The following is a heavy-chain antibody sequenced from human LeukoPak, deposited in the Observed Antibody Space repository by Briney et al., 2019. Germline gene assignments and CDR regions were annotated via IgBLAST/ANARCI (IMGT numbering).Heavy chain of an antibody. Sequence: GGSLRLSCAASGFTFSSSWMHWVRQAPGKGLEWVANIKQDGSEKYYVDSVKGRFTISRDNAKNSLYLQMNSLRAEDTAVYYCARVSPINDYGDYVEDYWGQGTLVTVSS. CDR2: IKQDGSEK. CDR3: ARVSPINDYGDYVEDY. J-gene: IGHJ4*02. CDR1: GFTFSSSW. V-gene: IGHV3-7*01. D-gene: IGHD4-17*01.